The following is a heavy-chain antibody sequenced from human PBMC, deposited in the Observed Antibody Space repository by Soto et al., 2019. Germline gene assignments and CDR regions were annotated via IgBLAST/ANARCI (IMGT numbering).Heavy chain of an antibody. V-gene: IGHV1-8*01. CDR2: MNTNTNTT. D-gene: IGHD3-3*01. J-gene: IGHJ5*02. CDR1: RDTFTSNV. CDR3: AREGVEISSLWSDP. Sequence: SLEVGSALSRDTFTSNVIDGLWQAPGRGLEWIGWMNTNTNTTDSAQDFKGRVTLTWNTSISTAYMGLSNLNADDTAVYYCAREGVEISSLWSDPWRQGTVVTVSS.